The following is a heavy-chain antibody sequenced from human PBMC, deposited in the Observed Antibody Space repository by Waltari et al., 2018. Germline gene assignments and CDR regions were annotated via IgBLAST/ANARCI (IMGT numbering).Heavy chain of an antibody. CDR1: GFTFRDYY. CDR2: ISSSGSTT. V-gene: IGHV3-11*01. D-gene: IGHD1-26*01. J-gene: IGHJ4*02. Sequence: QVQLVESGGGLVKPGGSLRLSCAASGFTFRDYYMSWIRQAPGKGLEWVSYISSSGSTTYYADSVKGRFTISRDNAKNSLFLQMNSLRADDTAVYYCASPSYIVGTTEGGYWGQGTLVTVSS. CDR3: ASPSYIVGTTEGGY.